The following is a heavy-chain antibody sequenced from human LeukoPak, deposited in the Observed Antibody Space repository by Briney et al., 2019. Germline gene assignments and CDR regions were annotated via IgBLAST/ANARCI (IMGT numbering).Heavy chain of an antibody. CDR3: AKGYRIVSGSLDY. D-gene: IGHD3-10*01. V-gene: IGHV3-48*04. CDR1: GFTFSSYS. CDR2: ISSSSSTI. J-gene: IGHJ4*02. Sequence: SGGSLRLSCAASGFTFSSYSMNWVRQAPGKGLEWVSYISSSSSTIYYADSVKGRFTISRDNSKNSLYLQMNSLRTEDTALYYCAKGYRIVSGSLDYWGQGTLVTVSS.